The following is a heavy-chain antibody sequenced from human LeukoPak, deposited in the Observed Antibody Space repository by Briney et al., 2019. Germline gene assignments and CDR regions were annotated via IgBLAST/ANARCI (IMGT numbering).Heavy chain of an antibody. CDR1: GGSFSGGDYY. V-gene: IGHV4-30-4*08. J-gene: IGHJ5*02. CDR3: ARGSIVGATLEFDP. CDR2: IYYSGST. D-gene: IGHD1-26*01. Sequence: PSQTLSLTCTVSGGSFSGGDYYWSWIRQPPGKGLEWIGYIYYSGSTYYNPSLKSRVTISVDTSKNQFSLKLSSVTAADTAVYYCARGSIVGATLEFDPWGQGTLVTVSS.